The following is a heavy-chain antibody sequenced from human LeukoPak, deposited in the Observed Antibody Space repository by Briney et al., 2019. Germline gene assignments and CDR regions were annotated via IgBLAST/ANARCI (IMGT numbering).Heavy chain of an antibody. CDR3: ARRRWGGKGRLLYALIDY. CDR1: GGSISSSSYY. D-gene: IGHD2-21*02. Sequence: SETLSLTCTVSGGSISSSSYYWGWIRQPPGKGLEWIGSIYYSGSTYYNPSLKSRVTISVDTSKNQFSLKLSSVTAADTAVYYCARRRWGGKGRLLYALIDYWGQGTLVTVSS. CDR2: IYYSGST. J-gene: IGHJ4*02. V-gene: IGHV4-39*07.